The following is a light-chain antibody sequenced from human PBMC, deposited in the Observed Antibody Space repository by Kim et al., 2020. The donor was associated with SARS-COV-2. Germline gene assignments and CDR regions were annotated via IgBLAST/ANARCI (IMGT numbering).Light chain of an antibody. CDR3: QQYGSLTRT. J-gene: IGKJ1*01. Sequence: SPGERATPSCRASQTINDIYFAWYQQKAGQAPRPLIYGVSYRATGTPDRFSGSGSGTDFTLTISRLEPEDFAVYYCQQYGSLTRTFGQGTKVDIK. CDR1: QTINDIY. V-gene: IGKV3-20*01. CDR2: GVS.